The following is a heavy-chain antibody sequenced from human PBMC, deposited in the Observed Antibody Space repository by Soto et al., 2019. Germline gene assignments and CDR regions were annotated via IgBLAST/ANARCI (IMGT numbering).Heavy chain of an antibody. D-gene: IGHD2-15*01. Sequence: NPSETLSLTCTVSGGSISSYYWSWIRQPPGKGLEWIGYIYYSGSTNYNPSLKSRVTISVDTSKNQFSLKLSSVTAADTAVYYCARARGCSGGSCSPVGMDYYGMDVWGQGTTVTVSS. V-gene: IGHV4-59*12. J-gene: IGHJ6*02. CDR3: ARARGCSGGSCSPVGMDYYGMDV. CDR2: IYYSGST. CDR1: GGSISSYY.